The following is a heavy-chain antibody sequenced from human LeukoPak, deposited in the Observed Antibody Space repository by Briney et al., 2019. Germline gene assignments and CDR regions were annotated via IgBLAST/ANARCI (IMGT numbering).Heavy chain of an antibody. D-gene: IGHD1-1*01. CDR3: ARGDNWNFAYLDY. V-gene: IGHV3-21*01. CDR2: ISSSGSYI. Sequence: GGSLRLSCAASGFTFSTYSLNWVRQTPGKGLEWVSSISSSGSYIYYADSLKGRFTIARDNAKNSLYLQMNSLRAEDTAVYYCARGDNWNFAYLDYWGQGTLVTVSS. J-gene: IGHJ4*02. CDR1: GFTFSTYS.